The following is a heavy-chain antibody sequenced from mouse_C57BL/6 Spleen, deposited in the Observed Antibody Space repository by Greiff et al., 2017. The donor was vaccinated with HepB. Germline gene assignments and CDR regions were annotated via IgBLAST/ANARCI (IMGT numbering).Heavy chain of an antibody. D-gene: IGHD2-4*01. CDR3: AKSNDYDVGNYAMDY. V-gene: IGHV2-5*01. Sequence: VQLQQSGPGLVQPSQSLSITCTVSGFSLTSYGVHWVRQSPGKGLEWLGVIWRGGSTDYNAAFMSRLSITKDNSKSQVFFKMNSLQADDTAIYYCAKSNDYDVGNYAMDYWGQGTSVTVSS. CDR2: IWRGGST. J-gene: IGHJ4*01. CDR1: GFSLTSYG.